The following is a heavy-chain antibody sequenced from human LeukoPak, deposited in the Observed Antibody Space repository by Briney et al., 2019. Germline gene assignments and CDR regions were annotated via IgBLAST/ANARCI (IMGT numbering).Heavy chain of an antibody. V-gene: IGHV4-59*01. CDR3: ARGRLYNWFDP. CDR2: IYYSGST. CDR1: GGSISPYY. Sequence: SETLSLTCTVSGGSISPYYWSWIRQPPGKGLEWIGYIYYSGSTNYNPSLKSRVTISVDTSKNQFSLKLSSVTAADTAVYYCARGRLYNWFDPWGQGTLVTVSS. J-gene: IGHJ5*02.